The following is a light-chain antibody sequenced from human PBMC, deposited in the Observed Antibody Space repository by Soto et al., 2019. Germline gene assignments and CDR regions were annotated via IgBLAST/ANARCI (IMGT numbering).Light chain of an antibody. J-gene: IGKJ4*01. CDR3: MQGNYLPLT. V-gene: IGKV2-30*02. Sequence: DAVMTQSPLSLAVTLGQSASISCRSSHSLVHPVEGKVYLNWFHHRPGQSPRRLIYLVSERDSAVPRRFRASGSDSGFTLTIKSVEADDGGVYSCMQGNYLPLTFGGGTKVEIK. CDR2: LVS. CDR1: HSLVHPVEGKVY.